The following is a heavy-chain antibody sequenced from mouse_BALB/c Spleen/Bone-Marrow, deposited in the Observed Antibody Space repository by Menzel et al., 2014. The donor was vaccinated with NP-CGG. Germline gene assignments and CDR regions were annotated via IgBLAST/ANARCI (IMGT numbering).Heavy chain of an antibody. D-gene: IGHD1-1*01. J-gene: IGHJ2*01. CDR1: GYKFXDYA. CDR2: ISTYSGNT. Sequence: VKVVESGPELVRPGVSVKISCKGSGYKFXDYAMHWVKQSHAKSLEWIGLISTYSGNTHYNQKFKGKATMTVDKSSSTAYMELARLTSEDSAIYYCARNFYGSAYFDFWGQGSTLTVSS. V-gene: IGHV1-67*01. CDR3: ARNFYGSAYFDF.